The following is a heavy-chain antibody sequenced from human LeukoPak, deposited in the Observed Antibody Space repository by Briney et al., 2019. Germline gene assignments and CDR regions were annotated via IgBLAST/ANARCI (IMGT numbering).Heavy chain of an antibody. CDR2: ISYSGT. J-gene: IGHJ6*03. V-gene: IGHV4-31*11. CDR1: GGSISSGGYF. Sequence: KSSETLSLTCAVSGGSISSGGYFWSWIRHHPRKGLEWIGRISYSGTNYNPSLKSRVTMSVDTSKNQFSLKLSSVTAADTAMYYCARDSSYGNYYYYMDVWGKGTTVTVSS. D-gene: IGHD2-15*01. CDR3: ARDSSYGNYYYYMDV.